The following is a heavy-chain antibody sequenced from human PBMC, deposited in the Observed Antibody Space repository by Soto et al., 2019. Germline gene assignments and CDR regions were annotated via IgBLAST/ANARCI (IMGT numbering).Heavy chain of an antibody. V-gene: IGHV1-69*08. Sequence: QVQLVQSGAEVKKPGSSVKVSCKASGGTFSTYTITWVRQAPGQGLEWMGRIIPIIGIINYAQKFQGRVTISADKFARTAYIEPTGLRSDDTAVYYCAGDPDSHYNDSHASSYPWGQGTLVTVSS. D-gene: IGHD4-4*01. CDR3: AGDPDSHYNDSHASSYP. CDR1: GGTFSTYT. CDR2: IIPIIGII. J-gene: IGHJ5*02.